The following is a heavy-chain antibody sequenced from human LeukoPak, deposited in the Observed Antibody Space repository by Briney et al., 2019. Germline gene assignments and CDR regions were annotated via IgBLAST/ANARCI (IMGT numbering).Heavy chain of an antibody. V-gene: IGHV1-46*01. J-gene: IGHJ4*02. CDR3: AKVGSSWYGDY. CDR2: INPSGGST. CDR1: GYTFTSYY. Sequence: ASVKVSCKASGYTFTSYYMHWVRQAPGQGLEWMGIINPSGGSTSYAQKFQGRVTMTRDTSTSTVYMELSSLRSEDTAVYYCAKVGSSWYGDYWGQGTLVTVSS. D-gene: IGHD6-13*01.